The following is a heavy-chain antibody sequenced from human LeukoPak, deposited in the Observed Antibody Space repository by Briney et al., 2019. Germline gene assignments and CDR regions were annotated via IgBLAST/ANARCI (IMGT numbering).Heavy chain of an antibody. V-gene: IGHV4-34*01. J-gene: IGHJ3*02. Sequence: SETLSLTCAVYGGSFSGYYWSWIRQPPGKGLEWIGEINHSGSTNYNPSLKSRVTISVDTSKNQFSLKRSSVTAADTAVYYCARVSTVVTVLWAFDIWGQGTMVTVSS. CDR1: GGSFSGYY. CDR2: INHSGST. CDR3: ARVSTVVTVLWAFDI. D-gene: IGHD4-17*01.